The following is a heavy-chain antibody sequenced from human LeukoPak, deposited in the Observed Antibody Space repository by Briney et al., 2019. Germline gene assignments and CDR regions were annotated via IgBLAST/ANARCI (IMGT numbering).Heavy chain of an antibody. J-gene: IGHJ4*02. D-gene: IGHD2-2*02. Sequence: GASVKVSCKASGYTFTSYDINWVRQATGQGLEWMGWMNPNSGNTGYAQKFQGRVTITADESTSTAYMELSSLRSEDTAVYYCASEGCSSTSCYNSNYWGQGTLVTVSS. CDR1: GYTFTSYD. CDR3: ASEGCSSTSCYNSNY. CDR2: MNPNSGNT. V-gene: IGHV1-8*01.